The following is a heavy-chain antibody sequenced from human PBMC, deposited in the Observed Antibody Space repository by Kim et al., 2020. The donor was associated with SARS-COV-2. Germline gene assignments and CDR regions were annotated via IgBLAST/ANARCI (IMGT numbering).Heavy chain of an antibody. D-gene: IGHD2-21*01. J-gene: IGHJ6*02. CDR2: INSNSGLK. Sequence: GGSLRLSCAASGFTFGDYAMHWVRQAPGKGLEWVSGINSNSGLKLYADSVEGRFTISRDNTKKSLYLQMNSLSLEDTALYFCVKEMGRGCNGDCYNYYYYDGMDVWGQGTTVTVSS. V-gene: IGHV3-9*01. CDR3: VKEMGRGCNGDCYNYYYYDGMDV. CDR1: GFTFGDYA.